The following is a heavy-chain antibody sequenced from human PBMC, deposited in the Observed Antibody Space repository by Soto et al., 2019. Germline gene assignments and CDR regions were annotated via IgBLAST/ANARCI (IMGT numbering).Heavy chain of an antibody. J-gene: IGHJ6*02. CDR1: GGTFSSYA. CDR2: IIPIFGTA. V-gene: IGHV1-69*06. CDR3: ARDYYGYGSYSAYYYYYGMDV. D-gene: IGHD3-10*01. Sequence: SVKVSCKACGGTFSSYAISWVRQAPGQGLEWMGGIIPIFGTANYAQKFQGRVTITADKSTSTAYMELSSLRAEDTAVYYCARDYYGYGSYSAYYYYYGMDVWGQVTKVTVYS.